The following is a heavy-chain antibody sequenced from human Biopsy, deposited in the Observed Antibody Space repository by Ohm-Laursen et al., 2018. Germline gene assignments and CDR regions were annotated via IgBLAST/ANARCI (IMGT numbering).Heavy chain of an antibody. J-gene: IGHJ4*02. CDR3: ARRDTKSLLR. V-gene: IGHV5-51*01. Sequence: ESLKISCKGSGYIFTTYWIAWVRQMPGKGLELMGVIYPGDSDTTHSPSFQGQVTISADKSTAYLQWSSLKASDTAMYYCARRDTKSLLRWGQGTLVTVSS. CDR2: IYPGDSDT. D-gene: IGHD5-12*01. CDR1: GYIFTTYW.